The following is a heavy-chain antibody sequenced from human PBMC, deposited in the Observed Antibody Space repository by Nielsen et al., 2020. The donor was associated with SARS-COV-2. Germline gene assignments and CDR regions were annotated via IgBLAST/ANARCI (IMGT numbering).Heavy chain of an antibody. D-gene: IGHD2-15*01. CDR2: ISQTSNYI. CDR1: GFAFINFN. J-gene: IGHJ3*01. Sequence: GESLKISCSASGFAFINFNMNWIRQAPGKGLEWVAYISQTSNYIRYAASVKGRFSISRNWNTLDLQMDSLRGDDTAVYYCARSGYCNGGTYYDGFDVWGQGTPVSVSS. V-gene: IGHV3-11*03. CDR3: ARSGYCNGGTYYDGFDV.